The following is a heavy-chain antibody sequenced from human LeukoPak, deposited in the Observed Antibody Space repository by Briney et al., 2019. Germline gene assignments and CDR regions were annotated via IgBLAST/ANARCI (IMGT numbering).Heavy chain of an antibody. CDR2: IIPIFGTA. CDR3: ARDRVAAALADWFDP. CDR1: GGTFSSYA. J-gene: IGHJ5*02. D-gene: IGHD6-13*01. V-gene: IGHV1-69*13. Sequence: SVNVSCTASGGTFSSYAISWVRQAPGQGLEWMGGIIPIFGTANYAQKFQGRVTITADESTSTAYMELSSLRSEDTAVYYCARDRVAAALADWFDPWGQGTLVTVSS.